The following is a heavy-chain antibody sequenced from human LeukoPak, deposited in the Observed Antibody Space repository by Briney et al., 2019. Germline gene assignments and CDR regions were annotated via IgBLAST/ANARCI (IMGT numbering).Heavy chain of an antibody. J-gene: IGHJ5*02. CDR1: GFTFSSYE. CDR2: IKQDGSEK. V-gene: IGHV3-7*01. Sequence: GSLRLSCAASGFTFSSYEMNWVRQAPGKGLEWVANIKQDGSEKYYVDSVKGRFTISRDNAKNSLYLQMNSLRAEDTAVYYCARSHYDSSSLTPWGQGTLVTVSS. CDR3: ARSHYDSSSLTP. D-gene: IGHD3-22*01.